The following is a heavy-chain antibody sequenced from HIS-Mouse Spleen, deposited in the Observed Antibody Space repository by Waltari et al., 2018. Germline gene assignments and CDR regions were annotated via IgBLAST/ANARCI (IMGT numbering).Heavy chain of an antibody. CDR2: ISYDGSNK. J-gene: IGHJ4*02. V-gene: IGHV3-30*18. Sequence: QVPLVESGGGVVQSGRSRSLSCAASVFPFSSHGMPWVRQAPGKGLEWVAVISYDGSNKYYADSVKGRFTISRDNSKNTLYLQMNSLRAEDTAVYYCAKDKHHAFDYWGQGTLVTVSS. CDR3: AKDKHHAFDY. CDR1: VFPFSSHG.